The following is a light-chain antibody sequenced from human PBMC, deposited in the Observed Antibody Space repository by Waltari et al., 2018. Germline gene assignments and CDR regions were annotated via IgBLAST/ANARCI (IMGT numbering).Light chain of an antibody. Sequence: ELVMTPAPATLSVSPGGRATLSCRASQSVSSNLAWYQQKPGQAPRLLIYGASTRATGIPARFSGSGSGTEFTLTISSLQSEDFAVYYCQQYNNWPWTFGQGTKVEIK. CDR3: QQYNNWPWT. CDR1: QSVSSN. J-gene: IGKJ1*01. CDR2: GAS. V-gene: IGKV3-15*01.